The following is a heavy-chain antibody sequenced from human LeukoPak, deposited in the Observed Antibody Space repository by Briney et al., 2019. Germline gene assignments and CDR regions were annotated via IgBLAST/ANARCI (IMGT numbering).Heavy chain of an antibody. V-gene: IGHV3-11*04. CDR3: ARGGGGYSSSWYELTYFDY. CDR2: ISSSGSTI. D-gene: IGHD6-13*01. CDR1: GFTYSDYY. J-gene: IGHJ4*02. Sequence: PGGSLRLSCAASGFTYSDYYMSWIRHAPGKGLEWVSYISSSGSTIYYADSVKGRFTISRDNAKNSLYLQMNSLRAEDTAVYYCARGGGGYSSSWYELTYFDYWGQGTLVTVSS.